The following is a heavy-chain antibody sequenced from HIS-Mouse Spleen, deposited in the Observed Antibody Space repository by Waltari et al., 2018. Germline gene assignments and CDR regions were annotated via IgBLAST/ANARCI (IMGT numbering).Heavy chain of an antibody. CDR3: AREIPYSSSWYDWYFDL. D-gene: IGHD6-13*01. CDR2: IYYSGST. Sequence: QLQLQESGPGLVKPSETLSLTCTVSGGSISSSSYYWVWIRQPPGKGLDWLGGIYYSGSTYYNPSLKSRVTISVDTSKNQFSLKLSSVTAADTAVYYCAREIPYSSSWYDWYFDLWGRGTLVTVSS. CDR1: GGSISSSSYY. V-gene: IGHV4-39*07. J-gene: IGHJ2*01.